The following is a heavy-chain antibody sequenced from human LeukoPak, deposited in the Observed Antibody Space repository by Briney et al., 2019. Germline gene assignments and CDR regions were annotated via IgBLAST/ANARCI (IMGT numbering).Heavy chain of an antibody. D-gene: IGHD7-27*01. CDR2: IYSGGST. Sequence: PVGSLRLSCAASEFSVRSDYMTWVRQAPGKGLEWGSVIYSGGSTYYADSVKGRFTISRDKSKNTLYLQMNSLRVEDTAVYYCARARSLTGIFDYWGQGTLVTVSS. CDR1: EFSVRSDY. CDR3: ARARSLTGIFDY. V-gene: IGHV3-53*01. J-gene: IGHJ4*02.